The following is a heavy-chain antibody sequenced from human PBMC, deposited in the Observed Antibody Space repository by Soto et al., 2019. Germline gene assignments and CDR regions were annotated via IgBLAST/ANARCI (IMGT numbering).Heavy chain of an antibody. CDR3: AKDQTHDCDN. V-gene: IGHV3-30*18. J-gene: IGHJ3*02. CDR1: GFTFSSYG. CDR2: ISGDGSDK. Sequence: QVHLVESGGGVVQPGRSLRLSCAVSGFTFSSYGMYWVRQTPGKGPEWVAVISGDGSDKYYADSVKGRFTISRDNSKNTLYLQRNSLRVEDKAIYYCAKDQTHDCDNWGQGTMVTVSS.